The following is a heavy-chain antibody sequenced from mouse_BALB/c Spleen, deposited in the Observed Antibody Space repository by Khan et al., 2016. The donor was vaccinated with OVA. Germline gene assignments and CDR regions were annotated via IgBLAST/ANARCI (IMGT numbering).Heavy chain of an antibody. CDR3: VRDGAYHRNDGWFAY. J-gene: IGHJ3*01. Sequence: QVQLQQPGAELARPGASVKMSCKASAYTFTSYTIHWIKKRPGQGLEWIGYINPSNGYTNYNQKFKDKATLTTDKSSTTAYLQLSSLTSDDSAVYSCVRDGAYHRNDGWFAYWGQGTLVTVSA. D-gene: IGHD2-14*01. CDR1: AYTFTSYT. CDR2: INPSNGYT. V-gene: IGHV1-4*01.